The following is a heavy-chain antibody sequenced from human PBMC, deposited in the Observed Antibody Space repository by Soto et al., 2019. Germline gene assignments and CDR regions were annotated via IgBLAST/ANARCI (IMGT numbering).Heavy chain of an antibody. V-gene: IGHV3-23*01. CDR2: ISGSGGST. J-gene: IGHJ6*02. Sequence: GGSLRLSCAASGLTFSSYAMSWVRQAPGKGLEWVSAISGSGGSTYYADSVKGRFTISRDNSKNTLYLQMNSLRAEDTAVYYCASIPWNDGGMDVWGQGTTVTVSS. CDR1: GLTFSSYA. CDR3: ASIPWNDGGMDV. D-gene: IGHD1-1*01.